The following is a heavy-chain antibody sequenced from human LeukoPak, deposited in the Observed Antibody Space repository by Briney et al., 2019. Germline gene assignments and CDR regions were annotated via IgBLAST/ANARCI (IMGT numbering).Heavy chain of an antibody. CDR2: IYYSGSI. J-gene: IGHJ4*02. D-gene: IGHD4-11*01. Sequence: SETLSLTCTVSGDSISGYYWTWIRQPPGKGLEWIGYIYYSGSINYNPSLKSRLTISVDTSKNQFSLKLSSVTAADTAVYYCARLRGNYFPDYWGQGTLVTVSS. CDR1: GDSISGYY. V-gene: IGHV4-59*01. CDR3: ARLRGNYFPDY.